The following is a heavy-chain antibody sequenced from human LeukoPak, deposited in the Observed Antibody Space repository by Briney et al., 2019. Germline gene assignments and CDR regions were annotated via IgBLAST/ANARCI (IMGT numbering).Heavy chain of an antibody. CDR1: GFTFSSYA. CDR2: ISYDGSDR. V-gene: IGHV3-30*04. Sequence: GGSLRLACAASGFTFSSYAMHWVRQAPGKGLEWVAVISYDGSDRYYADSVKGRFTISRDNSKNTLFLEMNSLRAEDAAVYYCARDYCSRTSCYGMDVWGQGTTVTVSS. CDR3: ARDYCSRTSCYGMDV. J-gene: IGHJ6*02. D-gene: IGHD2-2*01.